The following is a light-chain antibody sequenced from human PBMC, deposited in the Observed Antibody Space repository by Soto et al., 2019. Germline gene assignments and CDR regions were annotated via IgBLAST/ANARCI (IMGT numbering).Light chain of an antibody. CDR3: CSYARSGALI. Sequence: QSVLTQPASVSGSPGQSITIPCTGTSSDVGIYNLVSWYRQHPGEVPKLLIYEVTKRPSGVSNRFSGSKSGNTASLTISGLQAEDEADYYCCSYARSGALIFGGGTKLTVL. V-gene: IGLV2-23*02. J-gene: IGLJ2*01. CDR2: EVT. CDR1: SSDVGIYNL.